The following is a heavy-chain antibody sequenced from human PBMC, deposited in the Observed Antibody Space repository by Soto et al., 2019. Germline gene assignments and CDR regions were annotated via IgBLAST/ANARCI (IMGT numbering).Heavy chain of an antibody. CDR2: IIPIFGTA. CDR3: ARQICSGGSCYPETPYYYYYGMDV. Sequence: ASVKVSCKASGGTFSSYAISWVRQAPGQGLEWMGGIIPIFGTANYAQKFQGRVTITADESTSTAYMELSSLRSEDTAVYYCARQICSGGSCYPETPYYYYYGMDVWGQGTTVTVSS. J-gene: IGHJ6*02. V-gene: IGHV1-69*13. D-gene: IGHD2-15*01. CDR1: GGTFSSYA.